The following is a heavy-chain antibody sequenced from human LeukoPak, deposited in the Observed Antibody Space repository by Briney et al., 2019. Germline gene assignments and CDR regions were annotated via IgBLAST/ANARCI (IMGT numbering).Heavy chain of an antibody. Sequence: PGGSLRLSCAASGFTSSNYAMHWVRQAPGKGLEWVAFISSDESDKYYADSVKGRFTISRDNAKNSLYLQMNSLRAEDTAVYYCASFSATRVRWFDPWGQGTLVTVSS. V-gene: IGHV3-30-3*01. CDR3: ASFSATRVRWFDP. D-gene: IGHD2-15*01. J-gene: IGHJ5*02. CDR1: GFTSSNYA. CDR2: ISSDESDK.